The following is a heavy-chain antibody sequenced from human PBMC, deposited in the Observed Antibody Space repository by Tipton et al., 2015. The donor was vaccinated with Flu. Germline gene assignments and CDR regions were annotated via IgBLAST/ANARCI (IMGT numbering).Heavy chain of an antibody. CDR1: GFTFSDSY. J-gene: IGHJ6*02. V-gene: IGHV3-11*01. Sequence: GSLRLSCAASGFTFSDSYMSWIRQAPGKGLEWVSHISGSGSTINYADSVKGRFTISRDNAKNSLYLQMNSLRAEDTAIYYCARDHPPSITVFGVITDYFGMDVWGQGTTVTVSS. CDR3: ARDHPPSITVFGVITDYFGMDV. CDR2: ISGSGSTI. D-gene: IGHD3-3*01.